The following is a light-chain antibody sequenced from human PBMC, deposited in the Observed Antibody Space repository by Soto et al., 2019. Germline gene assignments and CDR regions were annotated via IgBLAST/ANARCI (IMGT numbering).Light chain of an antibody. J-gene: IGKJ2*01. CDR1: QSVSSN. V-gene: IGKV3-15*01. CDR3: QQYNNWPHT. CDR2: GAS. Sequence: EIVMTQSPATLSVSPGERATLSCRASQSVSSNLAWHQQKPGQAPTLLMYGASTRATAIPARFSGSGSGTEFTLTISSLQSEDFAVYYCQQYNNWPHTFGQGTKLEIK.